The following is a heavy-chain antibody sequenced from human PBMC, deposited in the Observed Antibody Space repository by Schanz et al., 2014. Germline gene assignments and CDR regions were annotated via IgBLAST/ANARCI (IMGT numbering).Heavy chain of an antibody. CDR2: IENNANGATT. Sequence: EVRLVESGGGLVKPGGSLRLSCAVSGFTVNTHYMSWVRQAPGKGLEWVGRIENNANGATTDYAAPVKGRFTVSRDDSRNTLYLQMNTLRTDDTALYYCTTFNNRDALYIWGQGTMVSVSS. V-gene: IGHV3-15*04. D-gene: IGHD1-20*01. J-gene: IGHJ3*02. CDR3: TTFNNRDALYI. CDR1: GFTVNTHY.